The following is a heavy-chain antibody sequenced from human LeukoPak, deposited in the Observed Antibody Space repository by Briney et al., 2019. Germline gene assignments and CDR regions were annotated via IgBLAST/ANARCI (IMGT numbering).Heavy chain of an antibody. V-gene: IGHV3-23*01. D-gene: IGHD2-8*01. CDR2: ISASGGGT. CDR1: GFTLNTND. J-gene: IGHJ4*02. CDR3: AKAPHCPNDVCRYFDY. Sequence: GGSLRLSCAASGFTLNTNDMNWVRQAPGKGLEWVSAISASGGGTYYADSVKGRFTISRDNSRSTVFLQMSSLRAEDTAVYYCAKAPHCPNDVCRYFDYWGQGILVTVSS.